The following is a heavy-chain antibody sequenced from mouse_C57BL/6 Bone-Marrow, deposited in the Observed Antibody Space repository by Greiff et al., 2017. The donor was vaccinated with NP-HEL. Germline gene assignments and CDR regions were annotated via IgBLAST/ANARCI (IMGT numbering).Heavy chain of an antibody. CDR2: IWRGGST. CDR1: GFSLTSYG. D-gene: IGHD2-3*01. J-gene: IGHJ3*01. Sequence: VQGVESGPGLVQPSQSLSITCTVSGFSLTSYGVHWVRQSPGKGLEWLGVIWRGGSTDYNAAFMSRLSITKDNSKSQVFFKMNSLQADDTAIYYCAKNGGYSSWFAYWGQGTLVTVSA. V-gene: IGHV2-5*01. CDR3: AKNGGYSSWFAY.